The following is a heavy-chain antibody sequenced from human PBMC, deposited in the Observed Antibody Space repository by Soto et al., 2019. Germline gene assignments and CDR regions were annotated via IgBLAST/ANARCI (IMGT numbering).Heavy chain of an antibody. D-gene: IGHD2-15*01. J-gene: IGHJ4*02. CDR2: IIAVSNTA. CDR3: ARHATSYCSGGSCYSHSDY. Sequence: ASVKVSCKASGGTFRSYGFTWVRQAPGQGLEWMGGIIAVSNTAHYAQRFQGRVTITADEFTSTAYMELRSLRSEDTAVYYCARHATSYCSGGSCYSHSDYWGQATLVTVSS. CDR1: GGTFRSYG. V-gene: IGHV1-69*13.